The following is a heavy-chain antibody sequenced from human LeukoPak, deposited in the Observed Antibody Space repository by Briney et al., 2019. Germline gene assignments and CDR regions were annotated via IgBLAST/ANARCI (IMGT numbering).Heavy chain of an antibody. D-gene: IGHD2-2*01. CDR1: GFTFSSYA. CDR3: AKESKGRVPAAPFDY. CDR2: ISGSGGST. J-gene: IGHJ4*02. Sequence: PAGSLRLSCAASGFTFSSYAMSWIRQAPGKGLEWVSAISGSGGSTYYSDSVKGRFTISRDNSKNTLYLQMKSLRAEDTAVYYCAKESKGRVPAAPFDYWGQGTLVTVSS. V-gene: IGHV3-23*01.